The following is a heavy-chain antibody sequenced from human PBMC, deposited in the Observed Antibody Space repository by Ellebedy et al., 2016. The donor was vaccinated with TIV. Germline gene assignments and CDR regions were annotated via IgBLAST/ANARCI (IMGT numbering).Heavy chain of an antibody. J-gene: IGHJ6*02. V-gene: IGHV3-30*07. Sequence: FTFSRDNSTNTLYLQMNSLRAEDTAVYYCARDPGYYYYGMDVWGQGTTVTVSS. CDR3: ARDPGYYYYGMDV.